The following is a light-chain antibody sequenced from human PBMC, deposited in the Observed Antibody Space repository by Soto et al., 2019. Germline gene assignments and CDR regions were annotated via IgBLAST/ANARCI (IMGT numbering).Light chain of an antibody. CDR3: SSFAGSNNFV. CDR1: SSDVGGYNY. V-gene: IGLV2-8*01. J-gene: IGLJ2*01. Sequence: QLVLTQPPSASGSPGQSVTISCTGTSSDVGGYNYVSWYQQHPGKAPKLMISEVSKRPSGVPDRFSGSKSGNTASLTVSGLQAEDEADYYCSSFAGSNNFVFGGGTKLTVL. CDR2: EVS.